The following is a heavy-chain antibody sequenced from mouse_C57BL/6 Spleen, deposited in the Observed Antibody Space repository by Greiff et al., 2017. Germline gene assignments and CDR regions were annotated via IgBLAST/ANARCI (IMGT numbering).Heavy chain of an antibody. D-gene: IGHD1-1*01. CDR2: IYPGSGNT. CDR1: GYTFTDYY. J-gene: IGHJ2*01. Sequence: VQVVESGAELVRPGASVKLSCKASGYTFTDYYINWVKQRPGQGLEWIARIYPGSGNTYYNEKFKGKATLTAEKSSSTAYMQLSSLTSEDSAVYFCARGSSYDYWGQGTTLTVSS. V-gene: IGHV1-76*01. CDR3: ARGSSYDY.